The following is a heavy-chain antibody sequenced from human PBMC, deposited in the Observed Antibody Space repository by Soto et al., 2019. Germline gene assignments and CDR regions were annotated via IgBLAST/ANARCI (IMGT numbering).Heavy chain of an antibody. D-gene: IGHD2-21*01. CDR1: GGTFNTYT. Sequence: QVQLVQSGAEVKKPGSSVKVSCKISGGTFNTYTITWVRQAPGQGLEWMGRIIPLFALANPAQKFQDRVTIIADKSTDTAFMEITSLRSEDTAFYYCIFDVKTGVVFFDYWGQGTLLTVSS. J-gene: IGHJ4*02. V-gene: IGHV1-69*02. CDR3: IFDVKTGVVFFDY. CDR2: IIPLFALA.